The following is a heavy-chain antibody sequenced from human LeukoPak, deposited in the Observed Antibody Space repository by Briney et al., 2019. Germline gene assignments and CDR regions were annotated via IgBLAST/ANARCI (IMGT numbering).Heavy chain of an antibody. D-gene: IGHD4-17*01. CDR2: TYYRSKWYN. CDR1: GDSVSSNSAA. V-gene: IGHV6-1*01. Sequence: SQTLSLTCAISGDSVSSNSAAWNWIRQSPSRGLEWLGRTYYRSKWYNDYAVSVKSRITINPDTSKNQFFLQLNSVTPEDTAVYYCARVGDYGDYHPFDYWGQGTLVTVSS. CDR3: ARVGDYGDYHPFDY. J-gene: IGHJ4*02.